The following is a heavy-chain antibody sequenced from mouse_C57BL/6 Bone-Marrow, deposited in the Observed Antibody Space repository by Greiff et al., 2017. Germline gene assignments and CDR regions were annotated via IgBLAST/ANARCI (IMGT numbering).Heavy chain of an antibody. J-gene: IGHJ2*01. V-gene: IGHV1-26*01. CDR3: ASLYYYGSSLDY. D-gene: IGHD1-1*01. CDR1: GYTFTDYY. Sequence: VQLQQSGPELVKPGASVKISCKASGYTFTDYYMNWVKQSHGKSLEWIGDINPNNGGTSYNQKFKGKATLTVDKSSSTAYLELRSLTSEDSAVYYCASLYYYGSSLDYWGQGTTRTVSS. CDR2: INPNNGGT.